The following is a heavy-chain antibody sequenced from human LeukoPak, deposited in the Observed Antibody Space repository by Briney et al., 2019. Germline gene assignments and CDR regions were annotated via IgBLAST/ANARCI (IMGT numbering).Heavy chain of an antibody. V-gene: IGHV4-30-4*08. CDR1: GGSFSIGDYY. CDR2: IYYSGST. Sequence: SQTLSLTCTVSGGSFSIGDYYWSWIRQPPGKGLEWIGYIYYSGSTYYNPSLKSRVTISVGTSKNQFSLKLSSVTAADTAVYYCAGGGIGSFDYWGQGTLVTVSS. J-gene: IGHJ4*02. CDR3: AGGGIGSFDY. D-gene: IGHD3-16*01.